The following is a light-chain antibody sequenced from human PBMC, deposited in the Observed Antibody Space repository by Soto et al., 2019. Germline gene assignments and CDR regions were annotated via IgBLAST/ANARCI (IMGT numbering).Light chain of an antibody. V-gene: IGLV1-47*01. Sequence: QSVLTQPPSASGTPGQRATISCSGSSSNIGRNYVSWYQQLPGTAPKLLIYRNNQRPSGVPDRISGSKSGTSASLAISGLRSEDEADYYGAAWDVRLSEGVFGTGIKFTVL. J-gene: IGLJ1*01. CDR2: RNN. CDR1: SSNIGRNY. CDR3: AAWDVRLSEGV.